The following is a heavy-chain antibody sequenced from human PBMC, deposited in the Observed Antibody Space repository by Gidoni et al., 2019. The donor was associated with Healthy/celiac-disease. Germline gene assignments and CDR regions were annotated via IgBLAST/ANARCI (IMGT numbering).Heavy chain of an antibody. J-gene: IGHJ4*02. V-gene: IGHV3-73*01. CDR3: TGYYYDSSGYYYYDY. D-gene: IGHD3-22*01. Sequence: EVQLVESGGGLVQPGGSLKLSCAASGFTFRGSAMPWVRQASGKGLEWVGRIRSKANSYATAYAASVKGRFTISRDDSKNTAYLQMNSLKTEDTAVYYCTGYYYDSSGYYYYDYWGQGTLVTVSS. CDR1: GFTFRGSA. CDR2: IRSKANSYAT.